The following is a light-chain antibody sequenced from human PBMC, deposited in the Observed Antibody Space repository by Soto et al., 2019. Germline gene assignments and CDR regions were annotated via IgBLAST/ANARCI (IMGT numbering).Light chain of an antibody. CDR2: GNN. CDR3: AAWDDSLNEYV. J-gene: IGLJ1*01. Sequence: QSVLTQAPSVSGTPGQRATITCSGSSSNIGRNSVNWYQHLPGTAPKLLTHGNNHRPSGVPDRFSGSKSGTSASLAISGLQPEDEADYCCAAWDDSLNEYVFGDGTRSPS. V-gene: IGLV1-44*01. CDR1: SSNIGRNS.